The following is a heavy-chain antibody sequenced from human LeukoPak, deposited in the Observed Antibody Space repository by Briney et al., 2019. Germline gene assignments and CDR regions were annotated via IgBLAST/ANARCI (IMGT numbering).Heavy chain of an antibody. CDR1: GFTFSSYS. J-gene: IGHJ3*02. Sequence: PGGSLRLSCAASGFTFSSYSMNWVRQAPGKGLEWVSYISSSSSTVYYADSVKGRFTISRDNAKNSLYLQMNSRRAEDTAVYYCARGSDGSGRQKEWMGNDAFDIWGQGTMVTVSS. CDR2: ISSSSSTV. CDR3: ARGSDGSGRQKEWMGNDAFDI. D-gene: IGHD3-10*01. V-gene: IGHV3-48*04.